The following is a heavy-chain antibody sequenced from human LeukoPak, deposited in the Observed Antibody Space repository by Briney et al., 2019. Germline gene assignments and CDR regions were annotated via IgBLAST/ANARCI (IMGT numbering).Heavy chain of an antibody. D-gene: IGHD6-13*01. Sequence: ASVKVSCKASGYTFTSYDINWVRQATGQGLEWMGWMNPNSGNTGYAQKFQGWVTMTRDTSISTAYMELSRLRSDDTAVYYCASQSIAATGAFDYWGQGTLVTVSS. CDR3: ASQSIAATGAFDY. V-gene: IGHV1-8*01. CDR2: MNPNSGNT. J-gene: IGHJ4*02. CDR1: GYTFTSYD.